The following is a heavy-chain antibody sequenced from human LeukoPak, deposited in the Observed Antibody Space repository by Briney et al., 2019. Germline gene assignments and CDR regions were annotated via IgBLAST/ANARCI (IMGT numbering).Heavy chain of an antibody. CDR1: GYTFTGYY. Sequence: ASVKVSCKASGYTFTGYYMHWVRQAPGQGLEWMGIINPSGGSTSYAQKFQGRVTMTRDTSTSTVYMELGSLRSEDTAVYHCARALNYYDNDYWGQGTLVTVSS. J-gene: IGHJ4*02. CDR3: ARALNYYDNDY. D-gene: IGHD3-22*01. CDR2: INPSGGST. V-gene: IGHV1-46*01.